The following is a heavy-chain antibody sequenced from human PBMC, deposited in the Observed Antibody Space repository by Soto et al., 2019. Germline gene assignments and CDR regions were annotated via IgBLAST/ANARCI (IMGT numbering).Heavy chain of an antibody. CDR2: IWYDGSNK. D-gene: IGHD2-15*01. CDR3: ARADCTGAYCYSWPFNYGVDV. Sequence: RLSCTTSGFTFNSYAMYWVRQAPGKGLEWVAIIWYDGSNKYYADSVKGRFTISRDNSRNTLYLQMNSLRAEDTALYYCARADCTGAYCYSWPFNYGVDVWGQGTTVTVSS. J-gene: IGHJ6*02. CDR1: GFTFNSYA. V-gene: IGHV3-33*08.